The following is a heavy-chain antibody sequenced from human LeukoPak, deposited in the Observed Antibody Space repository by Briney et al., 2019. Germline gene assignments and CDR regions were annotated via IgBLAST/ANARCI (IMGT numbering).Heavy chain of an antibody. J-gene: IGHJ6*02. CDR1: GFTFSSYA. CDR3: ARRWSPPSQGPYYYGMDV. CDR2: ISYDGSNK. Sequence: GRSLRLSCAASGFTFSSYAMHWVRQAPGKGLEWVAVISYDGSNKYYADSVKGRFTISRDNSKNTLYLQMNSLRAEDTAVYYCARRWSPPSQGPYYYGMDVWGQGTTDTVSS. D-gene: IGHD2-15*01. V-gene: IGHV3-30*04.